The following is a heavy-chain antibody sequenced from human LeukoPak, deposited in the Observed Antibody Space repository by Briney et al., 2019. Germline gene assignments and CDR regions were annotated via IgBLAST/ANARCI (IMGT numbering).Heavy chain of an antibody. CDR3: AKDPENSSGWYFDY. D-gene: IGHD6-19*01. J-gene: IGHJ4*02. CDR2: IRYDGSNK. V-gene: IGHV3-30*02. Sequence: GGSLRLSCAASGFTFSSYGMHWVRQAPGKGLEWVAFIRYDGSNKYYADSVKGRFAISRDNSKNTLRLQMNSLRAEDTAVYYCAKDPENSSGWYFDYWGQGTLVTVSS. CDR1: GFTFSSYG.